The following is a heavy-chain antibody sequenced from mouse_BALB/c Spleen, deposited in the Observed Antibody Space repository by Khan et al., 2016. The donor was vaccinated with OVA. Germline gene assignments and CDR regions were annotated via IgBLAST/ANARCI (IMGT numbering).Heavy chain of an antibody. Sequence: DLVKPGASVKLSCKASGYTFTSYWINWIKQRPGQGLEWIGRIGPGSSNAYYNDMFKGKATLTVDTSSNTAYIQLSSLSFEDSAVYFCARENYYGRGCYAMDYWGQGASVTVSA. CDR2: IGPGSSNA. J-gene: IGHJ4*01. D-gene: IGHD1-1*01. CDR1: GYTFTSYW. CDR3: ARENYYGRGCYAMDY. V-gene: IGHV1S41*01.